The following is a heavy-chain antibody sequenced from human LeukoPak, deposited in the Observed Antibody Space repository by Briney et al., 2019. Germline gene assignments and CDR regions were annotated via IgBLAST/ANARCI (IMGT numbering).Heavy chain of an antibody. J-gene: IGHJ4*02. V-gene: IGHV3-53*01. CDR3: ATGRGDN. CDR2: INSGSTT. CDR1: GFNLSSNL. Sequence: GGSLRLSCAASGFNLSSNLMRCVRQAPGKWMGCVSLINSGSTTYYADSVKGRFTISRDDYKNTLYLQVNSLGAEDTAVYYCATGRGDNWGQGTLVTVSS. D-gene: IGHD3-16*01.